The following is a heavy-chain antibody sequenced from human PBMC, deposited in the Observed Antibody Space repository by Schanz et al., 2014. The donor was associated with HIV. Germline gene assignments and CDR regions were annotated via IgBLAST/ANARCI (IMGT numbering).Heavy chain of an antibody. CDR2: ISYDGSNK. CDR3: AAGLIRYFFDY. CDR1: GLTFSSYG. D-gene: IGHD2-21*01. V-gene: IGHV3-30*03. J-gene: IGHJ4*02. Sequence: VQLVESGGGLVQPGGSLRLSCAASGLTFSSYGMHWVRQAPGKGLEWVAVISYDGSNKYYTDSVKGRFTISRDNSKNTLYLQMNSLRAEDTAMYYCAAGLIRYFFDYWGQGTLVTVSS.